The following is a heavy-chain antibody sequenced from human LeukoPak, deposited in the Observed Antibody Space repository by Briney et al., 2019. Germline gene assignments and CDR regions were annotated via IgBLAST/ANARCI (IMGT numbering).Heavy chain of an antibody. J-gene: IGHJ6*03. CDR2: IIPIFGTA. Sequence: AAVTVTCKASGGTFSSYAISWVRQAPGQGLEWVGVIIPIFGTANNAQKFQGRVTITGDKSTSTAYMELSSLRSEDTAVYYCAWGHIGVVPGNNYDYYYMDVWGKGTTVTVSS. V-gene: IGHV1-69*06. D-gene: IGHD2-2*01. CDR1: GGTFSSYA. CDR3: AWGHIGVVPGNNYDYYYMDV.